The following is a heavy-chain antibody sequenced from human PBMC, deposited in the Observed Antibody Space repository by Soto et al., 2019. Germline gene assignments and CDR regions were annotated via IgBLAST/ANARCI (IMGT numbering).Heavy chain of an antibody. J-gene: IGHJ3*02. CDR3: AQSWDFVAFDI. D-gene: IGHD1-26*01. CDR2: INPSGGST. V-gene: IGHV1-46*03. Sequence: ASVKVCCKASGYTFTSDYKDWVRKATGQGVEWMGIINPSGGSTTYAQKFQGRVTMTRDTSTSTVYMELSSLRSDVTAVYYCAQSWDFVAFDIWGQGTMVTVSS. CDR1: GYTFTSDY.